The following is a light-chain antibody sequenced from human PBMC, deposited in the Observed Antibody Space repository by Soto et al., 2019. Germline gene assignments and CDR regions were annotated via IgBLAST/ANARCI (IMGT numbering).Light chain of an antibody. V-gene: IGKV1-39*01. CDR1: ESISRH. CDR2: AAS. CDR3: QQDYSTLAT. J-gene: IGKJ5*01. Sequence: DIQMSQSPSSLSASVGDRVTITCRAAESISRHLNWYQQKPGRAPDLLIYAASTLQHGVPSRFTGSGSGTEFTLTITGLQLEDFATYYCQQDYSTLATFGQGTRLEIK.